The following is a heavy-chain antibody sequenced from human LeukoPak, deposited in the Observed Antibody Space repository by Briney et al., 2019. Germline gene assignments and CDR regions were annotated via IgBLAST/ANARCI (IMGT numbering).Heavy chain of an antibody. Sequence: GGSLRLSCAASGFTFSSSAMSWVRQAPGKGLEWVSSISGSGSGGSTYYADSVKGRFTISRDNSKNTLDLQMNSLRAEDTAVYYCTSGRYFDWLFPGYWGQGTLVTVSS. CDR1: GFTFSSSA. CDR3: TSGRYFDWLFPGY. V-gene: IGHV3-23*01. D-gene: IGHD3-9*01. CDR2: ISGSGSGGST. J-gene: IGHJ4*02.